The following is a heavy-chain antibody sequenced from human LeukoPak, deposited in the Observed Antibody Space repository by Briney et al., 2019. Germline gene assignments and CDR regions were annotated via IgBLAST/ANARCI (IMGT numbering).Heavy chain of an antibody. Sequence: PSETLSLTCAVYGGSFSGYYWSWIRQPPGKGLEWVGHIFYSGSTNYNPSLKSRVTISVDTSKNQFSLKLSSVTAADTAVYYCARETSQKGAHYMDVWGKGTTVTISS. CDR2: IFYSGST. V-gene: IGHV4-59*01. CDR3: ARETSQKGAHYMDV. CDR1: GGSFSGYY. J-gene: IGHJ6*03. D-gene: IGHD3-16*01.